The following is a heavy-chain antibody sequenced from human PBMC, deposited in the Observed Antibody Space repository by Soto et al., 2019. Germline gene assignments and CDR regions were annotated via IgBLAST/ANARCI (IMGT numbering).Heavy chain of an antibody. V-gene: IGHV3-53*01. CDR1: GFTVSNTY. CDR3: AKSQRVDY. CDR2: IYSDGRT. J-gene: IGHJ4*02. Sequence: EVQLVESGGDLIQPGGSLRLSCAASGFTVSNTYMSWVRQAPGKGLECVSIIYSDGRTFYADSVKGRFTISRDNSKNTLFLQMNSLREEDTAVYYCAKSQRVDYWGQGTLVTVSS. D-gene: IGHD6-25*01.